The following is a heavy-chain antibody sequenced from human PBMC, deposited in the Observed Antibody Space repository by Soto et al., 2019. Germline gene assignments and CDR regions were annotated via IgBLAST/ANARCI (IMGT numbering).Heavy chain of an antibody. J-gene: IGHJ4*02. CDR1: GGSISSSNG. V-gene: IGHV4-4*02. Sequence: SDTLSLTCAVSGGSISSSNGWTWVRQPPGKGLEWVAEIFHSGSTNYNPSLKSRVTISVDKSKNQFSLKLTSVTAADTAVYYCARDSESCGGDCYYLAYWGQGTLVTVSS. CDR3: ARDSESCGGDCYYLAY. D-gene: IGHD2-21*02. CDR2: IFHSGST.